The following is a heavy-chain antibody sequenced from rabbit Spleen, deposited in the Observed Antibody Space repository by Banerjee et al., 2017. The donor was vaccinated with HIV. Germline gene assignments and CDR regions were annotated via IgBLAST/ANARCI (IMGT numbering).Heavy chain of an antibody. CDR1: GFSFSSSDY. V-gene: IGHV1S40*01. CDR2: IAGSSSGFT. J-gene: IGHJ3*01. Sequence: QSLEESGGDLVKPGASLTLTCTASGFSFSSSDYMCWVRQAPGKGLEWISCIAGSSSGFTYSASWAKGRFTISKTSSTTVTLQMTSLTVADMATYFCGRSHGAAGGAWDLTRLDLWGPGTLVTVS. D-gene: IGHD4-2*01. CDR3: GRSHGAAGGAWDLTRLDL.